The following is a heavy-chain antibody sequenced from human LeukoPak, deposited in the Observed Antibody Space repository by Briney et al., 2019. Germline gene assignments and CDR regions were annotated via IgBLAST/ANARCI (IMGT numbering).Heavy chain of an antibody. J-gene: IGHJ4*02. CDR3: AGHYYSSGSFDY. D-gene: IGHD3-10*01. CDR1: GGFISSGSYY. Sequence: SETLSLTCTVSGGFISSGSYYWSWIRQPAGKGLEWLGRIYTSGSTNYNPSLKSRVTISVDTSKNQFSLNLSFVTAADTAVYYCAGHYYSSGSFDYWGQGTLVTVSS. CDR2: IYTSGST. V-gene: IGHV4-61*02.